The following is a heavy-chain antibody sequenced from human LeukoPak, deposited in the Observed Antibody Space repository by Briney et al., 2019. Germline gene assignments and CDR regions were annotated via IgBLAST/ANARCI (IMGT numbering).Heavy chain of an antibody. D-gene: IGHD2-2*01. CDR3: ARAASLDY. CDR2: INTNTGKP. J-gene: IGHJ4*02. Sequence: ASVKVSRKASGYTFTSYAMNWVRQAPGRGLEWMGWINTNTGKPTYAQGFTGRFVFSLDSSVSTAYLQINSLNAEGTAVYYCARAASLDYWGQGTLVTVSS. V-gene: IGHV7-4-1*02. CDR1: GYTFTSYA.